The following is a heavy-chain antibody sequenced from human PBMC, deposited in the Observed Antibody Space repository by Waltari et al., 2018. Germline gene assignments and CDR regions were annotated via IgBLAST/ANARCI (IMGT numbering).Heavy chain of an antibody. D-gene: IGHD3-10*01. CDR2: ISSSSSTI. CDR3: ARGHPSLPNYYGSGSYYGFVDY. J-gene: IGHJ4*02. Sequence: EVQLVESGGGLVQPGGSLRLSCAASGFTFSSYSMNWVRQAPGKGLEWVSYISSSSSTIYYADSVKGRFTISRDNAKNSLYLQMNSLRAEDTAVYYCARGHPSLPNYYGSGSYYGFVDYWGQGTLVIVSS. V-gene: IGHV3-48*01. CDR1: GFTFSSYS.